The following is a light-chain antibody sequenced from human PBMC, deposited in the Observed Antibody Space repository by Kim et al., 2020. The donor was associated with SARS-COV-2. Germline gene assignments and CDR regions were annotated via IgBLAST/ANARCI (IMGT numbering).Light chain of an antibody. CDR1: SSDVGSYNR. CDR2: EVS. CDR3: SSYTSSSTLGV. Sequence: QSALTQPPSVSGSPGQSVTISCTGTSSDVGSYNRVSWYQQPPGTAPKLMIYEVSHRPSGVPDRFSGSKSGNTASLTISGLQAEDEADYYCSSYTSSSTLGVFGGGTQLTVL. V-gene: IGLV2-18*02. J-gene: IGLJ3*02.